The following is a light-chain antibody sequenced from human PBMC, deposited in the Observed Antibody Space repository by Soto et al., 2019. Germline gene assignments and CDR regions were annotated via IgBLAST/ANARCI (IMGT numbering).Light chain of an antibody. CDR1: QSISSY. CDR3: QQYESFFPLT. CDR2: AAS. Sequence: DIQMTQSPSSLSASVGDRVTITCRASQSISSYLNWYQQKPGKAPKLLIYAASSLQSGVPSRFSGSGSGTDFTLTISSLRPDDFATYHCQQYESFFPLTFGGGTKVDIK. J-gene: IGKJ4*01. V-gene: IGKV1-39*01.